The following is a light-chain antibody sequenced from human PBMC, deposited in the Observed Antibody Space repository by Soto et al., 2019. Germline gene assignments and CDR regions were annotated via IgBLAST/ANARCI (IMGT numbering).Light chain of an antibody. J-gene: IGKJ1*01. Sequence: DIQMTQSPSSLSASVGDRVTITCRASQSISWWLAWYQQKPGKGPKLLIYDASSLQSGVPSRFSGSGSGTEFTLTLSSLQPDDIATYYCQQYNTYPWTFGQGTKVDIK. V-gene: IGKV1-5*01. CDR2: DAS. CDR1: QSISWW. CDR3: QQYNTYPWT.